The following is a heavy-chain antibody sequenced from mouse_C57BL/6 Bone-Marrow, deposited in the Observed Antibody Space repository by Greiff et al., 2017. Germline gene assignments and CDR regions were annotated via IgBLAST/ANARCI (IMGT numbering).Heavy chain of an antibody. CDR3: TGRLMYYFDY. D-gene: IGHD4-1*01. CDR2: ILPGSGST. V-gene: IGHV1-9*01. CDR1: GYTFTGYW. J-gene: IGHJ2*01. Sequence: VQLQQSGAELMKPGASVKLSCKATGYTFTGYWIEWVKQRPGHGLEWIGEILPGSGSTNYNEKFQGKATMTADTSSNTAYLQLSSLTSEDTAVYYCTGRLMYYFDYWCQGTTLTVSS.